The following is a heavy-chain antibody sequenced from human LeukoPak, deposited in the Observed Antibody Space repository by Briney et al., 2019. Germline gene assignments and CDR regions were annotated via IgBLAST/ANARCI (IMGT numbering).Heavy chain of an antibody. Sequence: GGSLRLSCAASGFTFSSYAMSCVRQAPGKGLEWVSGISGSGDSTYYADSVKGRFTISRDSSKNTLYLQMNSLRAEDTAVYYCAKNLDSSTWYRFDPWGQGTLVTVSS. CDR3: AKNLDSSTWYRFDP. CDR1: GFTFSSYA. J-gene: IGHJ5*02. D-gene: IGHD6-13*01. V-gene: IGHV3-23*01. CDR2: ISGSGDST.